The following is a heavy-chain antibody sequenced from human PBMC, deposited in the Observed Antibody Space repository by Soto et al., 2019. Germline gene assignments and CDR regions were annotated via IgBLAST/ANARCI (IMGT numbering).Heavy chain of an antibody. CDR1: GYTFTSYG. V-gene: IGHV1-18*01. D-gene: IGHD6-6*01. Sequence: GASVKVSCKASGYTFTSYGISWVRQAPGQGLEWMGWISAYNGNTNYAQKLQGRVTMTTDTSTSTAYMELRSLRSDDTAVYYCARDKSEYSSSSVVYWGQGTLVTVFS. J-gene: IGHJ4*02. CDR3: ARDKSEYSSSSVVY. CDR2: ISAYNGNT.